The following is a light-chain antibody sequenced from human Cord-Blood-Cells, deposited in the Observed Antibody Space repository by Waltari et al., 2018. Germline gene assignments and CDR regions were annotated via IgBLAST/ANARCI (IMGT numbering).Light chain of an antibody. CDR2: DVS. J-gene: IGLJ1*01. CDR1: SSDVGGYNY. CDR3: SSYTSSSTLV. Sequence: QSALTQPASVSGSPGQSITLSCTGTSSDVGGYNYVSWYQQHPGKAPKLMIYDVSNRPSGVSNRFSGSKSGNTASLTISGLQAEDKADYYCSSYTSSSTLVFGTGTKVTVL. V-gene: IGLV2-14*01.